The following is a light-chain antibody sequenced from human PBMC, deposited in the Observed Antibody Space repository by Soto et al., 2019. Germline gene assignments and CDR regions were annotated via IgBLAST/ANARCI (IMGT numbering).Light chain of an antibody. V-gene: IGLV2-14*01. J-gene: IGLJ1*01. CDR3: GSYTTSSNYV. CDR2: DVS. Sequence: QSALTQPAAVSGSPGQSITISCTGTSSDIDAYNYVSWYQQHPGKAPKLMIYDVSNRPSGISNRFSGSKSGNTASLTISGLQAEDEADYYCGSYTTSSNYVFGTGTKVTVL. CDR1: SSDIDAYNY.